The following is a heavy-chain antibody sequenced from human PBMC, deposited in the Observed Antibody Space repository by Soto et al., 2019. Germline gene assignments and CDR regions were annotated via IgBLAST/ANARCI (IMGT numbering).Heavy chain of an antibody. CDR2: IYYSGST. D-gene: IGHD5-18*01. CDR1: GGSISSGDYY. Sequence: SETLSLTCTVSGGSISSGDYYWSWIRQPPGKGLEWIRYIYYSGSTYYNPSLKSRVTISVDTSKNQFSLKLSSVTAADTAVYYCARGNVDTDTRNWFDPWGQGTLVTVSS. V-gene: IGHV4-30-4*01. CDR3: ARGNVDTDTRNWFDP. J-gene: IGHJ5*02.